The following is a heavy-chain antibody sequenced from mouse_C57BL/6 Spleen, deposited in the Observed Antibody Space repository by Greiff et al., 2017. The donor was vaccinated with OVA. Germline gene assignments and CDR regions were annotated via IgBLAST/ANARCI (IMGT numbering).Heavy chain of an antibody. CDR2: IDPNSGGT. CDR3: ARSTTVVAARYAMDY. V-gene: IGHV1-72*01. J-gene: IGHJ4*01. CDR1: GYTFTSYW. D-gene: IGHD1-1*01. Sequence: VQLQQPGAELVKPGASVKLSCKASGYTFTSYWMHWVKQRPGRGLEWIGRIDPNSGGTKYNEKFKSKATLTVDKPSSTAYMQLSSLTSGDSAVYYCARSTTVVAARYAMDYWGQGTSVTVSS.